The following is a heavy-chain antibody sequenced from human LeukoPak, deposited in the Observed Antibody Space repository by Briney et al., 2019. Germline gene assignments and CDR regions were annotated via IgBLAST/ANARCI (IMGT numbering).Heavy chain of an antibody. D-gene: IGHD2-2*03. CDR3: AKAKNGYCSSTSCYPAYYYYYMDV. Sequence: GGSLRLSCEASGFSLSNYWMHWVRQAPGKGLEWVSAISGSGGSTYYADSVKGRFTISRDNSKNTLYLQMNSLRAEDTAVYYCAKAKNGYCSSTSCYPAYYYYYMDVWGKGTTVTVSS. CDR1: GFSLSNYW. CDR2: ISGSGGST. J-gene: IGHJ6*03. V-gene: IGHV3-23*01.